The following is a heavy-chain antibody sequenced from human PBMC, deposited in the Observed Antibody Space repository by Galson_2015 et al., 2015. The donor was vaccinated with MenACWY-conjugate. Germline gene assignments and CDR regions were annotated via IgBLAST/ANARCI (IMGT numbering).Heavy chain of an antibody. CDR1: GGSISSYY. J-gene: IGHJ6*02. CDR3: ARWNFDAYGMDV. Sequence: LSLTCTVSGGSISSYYWRWIRQPPGTGLEWIGYIYYSGSTNYNPSLKSRVTISVDTSKNQFSLKLTSVTAADTAVYYCARWNFDAYGMDVWGQGTTVTVSS. D-gene: IGHD1-7*01. V-gene: IGHV4-59*08. CDR2: IYYSGST.